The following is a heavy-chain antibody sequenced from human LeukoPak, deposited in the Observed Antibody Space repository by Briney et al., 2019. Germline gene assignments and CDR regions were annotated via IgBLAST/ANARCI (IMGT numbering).Heavy chain of an antibody. V-gene: IGHV1-69*04. CDR2: IIPIFGIA. CDR1: GGTFGSYA. D-gene: IGHD5-24*01. Sequence: ASVKVSCKASGGTFGSYAISWVRQAPGQGLEWMGRIIPIFGIANYAQKFQGRVTITADKSTSTAYMELSSLRSEDTAVYYCARGSRDGYRRNDAFDIWGQGTMVTVSS. CDR3: ARGSRDGYRRNDAFDI. J-gene: IGHJ3*02.